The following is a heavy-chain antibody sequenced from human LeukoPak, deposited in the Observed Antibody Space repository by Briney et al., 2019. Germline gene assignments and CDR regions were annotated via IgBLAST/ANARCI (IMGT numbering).Heavy chain of an antibody. V-gene: IGHV3-64D*06. Sequence: GGSLRLSCSASGFTFSSYAMHWVRQAPGKGLEYVSAISSNGGSTYYADSVKGRFTISRDNSKNTLYLQMSSLRAEDTAVYYCVKAGGSGGWYDWNFDLWGRGTLVTVSS. CDR2: ISSNGGST. J-gene: IGHJ2*01. CDR1: GFTFSSYA. CDR3: VKAGGSGGWYDWNFDL. D-gene: IGHD6-19*01.